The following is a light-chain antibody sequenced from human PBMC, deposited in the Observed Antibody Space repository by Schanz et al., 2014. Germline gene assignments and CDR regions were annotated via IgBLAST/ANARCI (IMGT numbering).Light chain of an antibody. CDR3: SSYRRTATVAV. V-gene: IGLV2-18*02. J-gene: IGLJ1*01. CDR1: SNDVGSYNR. Sequence: QSALTQPPSVSGSPGQSVTISCTGTSNDVGSYNRVSWYQQPPGTAPKLMIYEVSNRPSGVPDRFSGSKSGNTASLTVSGLQAEDEADYYCSSYRRTATVAVFGTGTKLTVL. CDR2: EVS.